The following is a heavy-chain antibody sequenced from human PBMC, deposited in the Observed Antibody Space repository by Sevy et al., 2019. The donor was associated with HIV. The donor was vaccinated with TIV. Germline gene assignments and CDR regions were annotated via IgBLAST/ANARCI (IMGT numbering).Heavy chain of an antibody. J-gene: IGHJ6*02. CDR1: EYRFAQYW. CDR2: IDPGDSAT. CDR3: ARLGDGGDSSSYHYYAMDV. D-gene: IGHD2-21*02. Sequence: GESLKISCKGSEYRFAQYWIGWVRQKPGRGLEWVGIIDPGDSATRYSPSFQGQVTFSADKSINTAYLHWNRLRASDTAIYYCARLGDGGDSSSYHYYAMDVWGPRTTVTVSS. V-gene: IGHV5-51*01.